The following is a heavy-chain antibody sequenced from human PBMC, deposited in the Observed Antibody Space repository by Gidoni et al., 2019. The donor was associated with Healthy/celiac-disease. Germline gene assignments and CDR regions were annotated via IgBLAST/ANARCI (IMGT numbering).Heavy chain of an antibody. Sequence: GFTFSSYWMSWVRQAPGKGLEWVANIKQDGSEKYYVDSVKGRFTISRDNAKNSLYLQMNSLRAEDTAVYYCARDPFPAYSGSYYGYWGQGTLVTVSS. V-gene: IGHV3-7*03. CDR1: GFTFSSYW. CDR2: IKQDGSEK. CDR3: ARDPFPAYSGSYYGY. D-gene: IGHD1-26*01. J-gene: IGHJ4*02.